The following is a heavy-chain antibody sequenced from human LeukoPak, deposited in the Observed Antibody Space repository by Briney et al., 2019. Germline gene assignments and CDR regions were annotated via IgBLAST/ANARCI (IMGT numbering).Heavy chain of an antibody. CDR2: ISGSGDTT. CDR1: GFTFSSYA. D-gene: IGHD1-26*01. V-gene: IGHV3-23*01. CDR3: AKSRGESRGASDY. J-gene: IGHJ4*02. Sequence: GSLRLSCAASGFTFSSYAMNWVRQAPGKGLEWVSFISGSGDTTYYADSVKGRFTISRDSSKNTLYLQMNSLRAEDTAVYYCAKSRGESRGASDYWGQGTLVTVSS.